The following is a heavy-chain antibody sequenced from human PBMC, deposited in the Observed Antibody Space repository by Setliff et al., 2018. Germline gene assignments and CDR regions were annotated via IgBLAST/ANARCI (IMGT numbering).Heavy chain of an antibody. Sequence: GGSLRLSCAVSGFTFSSYAMSWVRQAPGKGLEWVAVIWDDGGNKYHADSVKGRFTISRDNSKNTLYLQMNSLRPEDTAVYYCARTCSGSGCYAGLESWGQGTPVTISS. D-gene: IGHD2-15*01. CDR2: IWDDGGNK. CDR1: GFTFSSYA. V-gene: IGHV3-33*08. CDR3: ARTCSGSGCYAGLES. J-gene: IGHJ4*02.